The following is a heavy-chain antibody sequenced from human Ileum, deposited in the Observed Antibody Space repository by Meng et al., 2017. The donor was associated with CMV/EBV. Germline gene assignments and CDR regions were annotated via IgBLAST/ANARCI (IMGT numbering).Heavy chain of an antibody. CDR1: CDTFGSQD. V-gene: IGHV1-18*01. J-gene: IGHJ4*02. CDR2: INSYNGDT. Sequence: QVHMWDVGAEVKESGASMQFSSQASCDTFGSQDLAWVRQAPGQGLEWMGWINSYNGDTNYAQKFQGRVTITTDTSTSTAYMELNSLKSDDTAVYYCARGIDYWGQGTLVTVSS. CDR3: ARGIDY.